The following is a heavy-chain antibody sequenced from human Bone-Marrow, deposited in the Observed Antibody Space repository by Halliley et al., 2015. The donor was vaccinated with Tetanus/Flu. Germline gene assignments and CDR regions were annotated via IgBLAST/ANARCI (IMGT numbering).Heavy chain of an antibody. CDR2: IYYTGST. V-gene: IGHV4-59*01. J-gene: IGHJ3*02. Sequence: TLSLTCTVSGGSISSYYWSWIRQPPGKGLEWIGYIYYTGSTNYNPSLKSRVTISVDTSKNQFSLRLTSVTAADTAVYYCARQDGGSSWDAFDIWGQGTVVTVSS. CDR3: ARQDGGSSWDAFDI. CDR1: GGSISSYY. D-gene: IGHD2-15*01.